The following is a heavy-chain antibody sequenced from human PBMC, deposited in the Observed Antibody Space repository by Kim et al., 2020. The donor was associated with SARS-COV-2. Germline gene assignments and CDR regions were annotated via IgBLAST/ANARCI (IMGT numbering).Heavy chain of an antibody. Sequence: ASVKVSCKASGYTFTGYYMHWVRQAPGQGLEWMGWINPNSGGTNYAQKFQGRVTMTRDTSISTAYMELSRLRSDDTAVYYCARDRIVVVPAAIIDYYYYMDVWGKGTTVTVSS. CDR3: ARDRIVVVPAAIIDYYYYMDV. CDR2: INPNSGGT. CDR1: GYTFTGYY. V-gene: IGHV1-2*02. J-gene: IGHJ6*03. D-gene: IGHD2-2*01.